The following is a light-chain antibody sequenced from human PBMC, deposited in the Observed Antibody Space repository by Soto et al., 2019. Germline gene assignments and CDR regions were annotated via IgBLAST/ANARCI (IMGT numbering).Light chain of an antibody. J-gene: IGKJ4*01. CDR3: QQLSRYPLT. CDR2: SAS. CDR1: QALSNY. Sequence: DSQLTQSPSVLSASVGDTVTITCRASQALSNYLAWYQQKPGKAPDLLIYSASTLQSGVPSRFSGSGSETEFSLTIRALQPEDFATYYCQQLSRYPLTVGGGTKVDIK. V-gene: IGKV1-9*01.